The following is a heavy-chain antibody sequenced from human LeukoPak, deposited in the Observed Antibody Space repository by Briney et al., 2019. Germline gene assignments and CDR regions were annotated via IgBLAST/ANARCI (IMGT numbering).Heavy chain of an antibody. CDR1: AGSLSSNY. CDR3: TRDEAGYSSSWEFDY. D-gene: IGHD6-13*01. CDR2: IHFNGAT. V-gene: IGHV4-59*01. Sequence: GTPSHTRTLSAGSLSSNYWSWIRPPPGEGLECMWYIHFNGATDYTPSLPCRVTISLGVAKSQFSLSLTSVTAADTAMYYCTRDEAGYSSSWEFDYWGQGILVTVSS. J-gene: IGHJ4*02.